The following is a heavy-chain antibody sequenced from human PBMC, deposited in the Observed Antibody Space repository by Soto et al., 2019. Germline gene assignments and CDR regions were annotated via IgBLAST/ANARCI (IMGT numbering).Heavy chain of an antibody. J-gene: IGHJ2*01. CDR3: ARGGSSGTYYAHWNFDL. V-gene: IGHV3-66*01. CDR2: IYGGGTT. Sequence: EVQVVESGGGLVQPGGCLRLSCAASGFTVSNTYMSWVRQAPGKGLEWVSIIYGGGTTYHADSVKGRFSTSRDSSKNMLYLLMNSLRAEDTAVYYCARGGSSGTYYAHWNFDLWGRGTLVAVSS. D-gene: IGHD3-10*01. CDR1: GFTVSNTY.